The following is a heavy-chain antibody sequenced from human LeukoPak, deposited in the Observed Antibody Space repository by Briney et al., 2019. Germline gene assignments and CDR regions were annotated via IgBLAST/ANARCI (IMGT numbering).Heavy chain of an antibody. CDR2: IKQDGSEK. D-gene: IGHD3-9*01. J-gene: IGHJ6*02. Sequence: GGSLRLSCAASGFTFSSYWMSWVRQAPGKGLEWVANIKQDGSEKYYVDSVKGRFTISRDNAKNSLYLQMNSLRAEDTAVYYCARDVLTGYYIYYGMDVWGQGTTVTVSS. V-gene: IGHV3-7*01. CDR1: GFTFSSYW. CDR3: ARDVLTGYYIYYGMDV.